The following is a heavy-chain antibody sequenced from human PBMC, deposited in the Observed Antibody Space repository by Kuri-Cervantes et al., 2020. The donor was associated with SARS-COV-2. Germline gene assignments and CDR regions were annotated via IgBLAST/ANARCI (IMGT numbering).Heavy chain of an antibody. CDR2: IIPMFGTA. V-gene: IGHV1-69*13. CDR1: GDSFSSYS. J-gene: IGHJ5*02. Sequence: SVKVSCKAFGDSFSSYSFNWVRQAPGQGLEWMGGIIPMFGTADYAQKFQGRVTVTADESTRTVYMELSSLRSDDTAVYYCARNPTYYDFWSGYSRGNWFDPWGQGALVTVSS. CDR3: ARNPTYYDFWSGYSRGNWFDP. D-gene: IGHD3-3*01.